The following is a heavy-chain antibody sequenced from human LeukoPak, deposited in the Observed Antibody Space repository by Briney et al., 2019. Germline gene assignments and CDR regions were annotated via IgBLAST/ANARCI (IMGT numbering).Heavy chain of an antibody. Sequence: SETLSLTCTVSGYSISSAYFWGWIRQPPGKGLEWIGTVYQSGSIYYNPSLKSRVTISVDTAKNQFSLKLSSVTAADTATYYCAGLGVVGTHFDYWGQGTLVPVSS. V-gene: IGHV4-38-2*02. CDR2: VYQSGSI. D-gene: IGHD1-26*01. CDR3: AGLGVVGTHFDY. J-gene: IGHJ4*02. CDR1: GYSISSAYF.